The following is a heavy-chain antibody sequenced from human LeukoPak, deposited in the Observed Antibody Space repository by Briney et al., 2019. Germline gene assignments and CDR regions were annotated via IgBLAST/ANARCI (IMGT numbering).Heavy chain of an antibody. D-gene: IGHD3-9*01. CDR1: GFTFSSYA. CDR2: ISYDGSNK. Sequence: PGGSLRLSCAASGFTFSSYAMHWVRQAPGKGLEWVAVISYDGSNKYYADSVKGRFTISRDNSKNTMYLQMNSLRAEDTAVYYCARALRYFDWLDPFDYWGQGTLVTVSS. V-gene: IGHV3-30*04. CDR3: ARALRYFDWLDPFDY. J-gene: IGHJ4*02.